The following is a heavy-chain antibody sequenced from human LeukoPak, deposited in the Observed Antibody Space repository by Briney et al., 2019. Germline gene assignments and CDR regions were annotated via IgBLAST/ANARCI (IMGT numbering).Heavy chain of an antibody. V-gene: IGHV3-9*01. J-gene: IGHJ5*02. CDR1: GFTFDDYA. Sequence: PGRSLRLSCAASGFTFDDYAMHWVRQAPGKGLEWVSGISWNSGSIGYADSVKGRFTISRDNAKNSLFLQMKSLRVEDTALYYYTKPFGPWGQGTLVTVSS. CDR2: ISWNSGSI. CDR3: TKPFGP.